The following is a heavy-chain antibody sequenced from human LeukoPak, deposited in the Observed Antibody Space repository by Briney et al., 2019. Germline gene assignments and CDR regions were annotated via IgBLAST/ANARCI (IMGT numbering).Heavy chain of an antibody. J-gene: IGHJ4*02. CDR1: GGSISSGDYY. V-gene: IGHV4-30-4*01. Sequence: PSQTLSLTCTVSGGSISSGDYYWSWIRQPPGKGLEWIGYIYYSGSTYYSPSLKSRVTISVDTSKNQFSLKLSSVTAADTAVYYCARVPLWRGSGSYYNPWYFDYWGQGTLVTVSS. D-gene: IGHD3-10*01. CDR3: ARVPLWRGSGSYYNPWYFDY. CDR2: IYYSGST.